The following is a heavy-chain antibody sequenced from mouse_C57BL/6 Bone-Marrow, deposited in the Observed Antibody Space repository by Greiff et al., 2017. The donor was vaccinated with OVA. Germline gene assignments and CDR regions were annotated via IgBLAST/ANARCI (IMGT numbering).Heavy chain of an antibody. Sequence: EVKLQESVAELVRPGASVKLSCTASGFTITNTYMHWVKQRPEQGLEWIGRIDPANGNTKYAPKFQGKATITADPSSNTAYLQLSSLTSEDTAIYYCASGSPMDYWGQGTSVTVSS. CDR2: IDPANGNT. J-gene: IGHJ4*01. CDR3: ASGSPMDY. CDR1: GFTITNTY. V-gene: IGHV14-3*01.